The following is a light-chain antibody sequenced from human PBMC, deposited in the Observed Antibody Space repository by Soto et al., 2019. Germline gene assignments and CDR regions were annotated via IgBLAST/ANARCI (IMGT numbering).Light chain of an antibody. Sequence: ASEGNRVAIACRASQGISNYLAWYQQKPGKAPKLLIYAASSLQSGVPSRFSGSGSGTDFTLTICRLPPGAFAPYYCQQGTGSPITNGLGTRLEIK. CDR1: QGISNY. V-gene: IGKV1D-12*01. J-gene: IGKJ5*01. CDR3: QQGTGSPIT. CDR2: AAS.